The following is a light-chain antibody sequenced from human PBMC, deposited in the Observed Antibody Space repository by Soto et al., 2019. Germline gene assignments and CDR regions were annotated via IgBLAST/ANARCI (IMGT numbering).Light chain of an antibody. J-gene: IGLJ2*01. CDR2: LNTDGSH. CDR1: SGHSTYA. Sequence: QPVLTQSPSASASLGASVTLTCTLSSGHSTYAIAWHQQQPEKGPRYLMNLNTDGSHSKGDGIPDRFSGSSSGAERYLTISSLQSEDEADYYCQTWGTGNVVFGGGTKLTVL. CDR3: QTWGTGNVV. V-gene: IGLV4-69*02.